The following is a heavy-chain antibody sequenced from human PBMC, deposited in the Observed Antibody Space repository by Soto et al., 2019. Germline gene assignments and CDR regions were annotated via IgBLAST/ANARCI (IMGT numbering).Heavy chain of an antibody. J-gene: IGHJ4*02. CDR1: GFTFSSYS. D-gene: IGHD3-16*01. V-gene: IGHV3-21*01. CDR3: ARDAFYDYIWGEMGGQYCFDY. CDR2: ISSSSSYI. Sequence: GSLRLSCAASGFTFSSYSMNWVRQAPGKGLEWFSSISSSSSYIYYADSVKGRFTISRDNAKNSLYLQMNSLRAEDTAVYYCARDAFYDYIWGEMGGQYCFDYWGQGTLVTVSS.